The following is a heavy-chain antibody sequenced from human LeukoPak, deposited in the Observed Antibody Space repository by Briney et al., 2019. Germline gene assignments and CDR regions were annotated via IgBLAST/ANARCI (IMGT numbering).Heavy chain of an antibody. CDR1: GGSISSYY. D-gene: IGHD3-10*01. CDR3: ARDSGYYGSGAFDY. Sequence: SETLSLTCTVSGGSISSYYWSWIRQPPGKGLEWIGFIYYTGSTDYNPSLKSRVTISVDTSKNQFSLKLSSVTAADTAAYYCARDSGYYGSGAFDYWGQGTLVTVSS. J-gene: IGHJ4*02. CDR2: IYYTGST. V-gene: IGHV4-59*01.